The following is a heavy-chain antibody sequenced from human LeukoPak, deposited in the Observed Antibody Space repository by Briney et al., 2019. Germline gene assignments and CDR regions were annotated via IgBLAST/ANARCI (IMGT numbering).Heavy chain of an antibody. V-gene: IGHV4-34*01. CDR1: GGSFSIYGGSLSGYY. D-gene: IGHD3/OR15-3a*01. Sequence: SETLSLTCAVYGGSFSIYGGSLSGYYWSWIRQSPGKGLEWIGEINHSGSANYNPSLKSRVTVSVDTSKNQFSLKLTSVTAADTAVYYCARHPPGLYGMDVWGQGTTVTVSS. CDR2: INHSGSA. J-gene: IGHJ6*02. CDR3: ARHPPGLYGMDV.